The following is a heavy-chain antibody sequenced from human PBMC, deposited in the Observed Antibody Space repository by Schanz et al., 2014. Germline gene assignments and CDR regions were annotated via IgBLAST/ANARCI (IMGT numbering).Heavy chain of an antibody. Sequence: QVPLQQWGAGLLKPSETLSLTCTVSGGSISDSGAYWGWFRQTPGKGLEWIANLFYGGSKYYNPSFESRVTMSVDASNNQYSLRLGSVTAADTGVYYCARHNRVWFGKEGCWGQGTLVTVSS. J-gene: IGHJ4*02. D-gene: IGHD3-10*01. CDR1: GGSISDSGAY. CDR3: ARHNRVWFGKEGC. CDR2: LFYGGSK. V-gene: IGHV4-39*01.